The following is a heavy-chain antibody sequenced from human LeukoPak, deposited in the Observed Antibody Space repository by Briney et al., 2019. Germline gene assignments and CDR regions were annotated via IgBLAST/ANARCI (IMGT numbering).Heavy chain of an antibody. D-gene: IGHD3-10*01. CDR3: AREIPSSGTHSSYFDY. J-gene: IGHJ4*02. Sequence: SETLSLTCTVSGGSISSSSYYWGWIRQPPGKGLEWIGCIYYSGSTYYNPSLKSRVTISVDTSKNQFSLKLTSVTAADTAVYYCAREIPSSGTHSSYFDYWGQGTLVTVSS. CDR2: IYYSGST. V-gene: IGHV4-39*02. CDR1: GGSISSSSYY.